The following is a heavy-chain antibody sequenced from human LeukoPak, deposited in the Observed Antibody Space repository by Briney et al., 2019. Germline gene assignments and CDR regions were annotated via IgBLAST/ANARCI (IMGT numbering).Heavy chain of an antibody. V-gene: IGHV4-59*01. J-gene: IGHJ4*02. CDR1: GGSISSYY. CDR3: ARGKDVVDAFDI. D-gene: IGHD2-15*01. CDR2: IYYSGST. Sequence: SETLSLTCTVSGGSISSYYWSWIRQPPGKGLEWIGYIYYSGSTNYNPSLKSRVTISVDTSKNQFSLKLSSVTAADTAVYYCARGKDVVDAFDIWGQGTLVTVSS.